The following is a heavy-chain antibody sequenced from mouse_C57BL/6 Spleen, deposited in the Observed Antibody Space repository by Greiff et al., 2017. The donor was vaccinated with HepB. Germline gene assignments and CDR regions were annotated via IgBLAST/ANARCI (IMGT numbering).Heavy chain of an antibody. J-gene: IGHJ4*01. Sequence: EVKLVESGGGLVKPGGSLKLSCAASGFTFSDYGMHWVRQAPEKGLEWVAYISSGSSTIYYADTVKGRFTISRDNAKNTLFLQMTSLRSEDTAMYYCARGGFTTVVAYYAMDYWGQGTSVTVSS. D-gene: IGHD1-1*01. V-gene: IGHV5-17*01. CDR3: ARGGFTTVVAYYAMDY. CDR2: ISSGSSTI. CDR1: GFTFSDYG.